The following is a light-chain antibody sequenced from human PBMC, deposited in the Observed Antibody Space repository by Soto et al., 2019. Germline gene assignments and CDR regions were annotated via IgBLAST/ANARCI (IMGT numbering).Light chain of an antibody. CDR2: AAS. J-gene: IGKJ1*01. V-gene: IGKV3-20*01. CDR1: QSVSSSY. Sequence: EIVLTQSPGTLSLSPGERATLSCRAGQSVSSSYIAWYQQKPGQAPRLLIYAASSRATGIPDRFSGSGSGTDFTLTISRLEPEDFAAYYCQQCGSSPWTFGQGTKVEL. CDR3: QQCGSSPWT.